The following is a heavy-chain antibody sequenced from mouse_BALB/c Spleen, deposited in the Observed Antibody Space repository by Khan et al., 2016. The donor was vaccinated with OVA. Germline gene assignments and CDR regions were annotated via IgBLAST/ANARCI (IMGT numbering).Heavy chain of an antibody. J-gene: IGHJ2*01. D-gene: IGHD2-1*01. CDR3: ARSGGKYVDY. CDR1: GYAFSSYW. V-gene: IGHV1-80*01. Sequence: QVQLKESGAELVRPGSSVKISCKASGYAFSSYWMNWVKQRPGQGLEWIGQIYPGDGDTNYNGKFKGKATLTADKSSSTAYMQLSSLTSEDSAVYFCARSGGKYVDYWGQGPTLTVSS. CDR2: IYPGDGDT.